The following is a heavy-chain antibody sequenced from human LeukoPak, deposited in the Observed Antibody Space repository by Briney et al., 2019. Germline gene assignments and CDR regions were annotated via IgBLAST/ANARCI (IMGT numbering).Heavy chain of an antibody. CDR1: GFTVSSNY. D-gene: IGHD2-2*01. CDR3: ARGCGSTSCWYLDY. CDR2: ISSTGSYI. J-gene: IGHJ4*02. V-gene: IGHV3-21*01. Sequence: GGSLRLSCAASGFTVSSNYMSWVSQAPGKGLEWVSSISSTGSYIYYADSVKGRFTISRDNAKNSLYLQMNSLRAEDTAVYYCARGCGSTSCWYLDYWGQGTLVTVSS.